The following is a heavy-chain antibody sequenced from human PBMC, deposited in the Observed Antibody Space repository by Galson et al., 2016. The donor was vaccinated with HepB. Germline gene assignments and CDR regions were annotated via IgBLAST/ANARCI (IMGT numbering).Heavy chain of an antibody. CDR3: TSARLGYDILTGDYNDGMDV. CDR1: GFAFGNYA. D-gene: IGHD3-9*01. J-gene: IGHJ6*02. CDR2: IRSKAYGGTR. Sequence: SLRLSCATSGFAFGNYALSWFRQAPGKGLEWVGFIRSKAYGGTREYAASVKGRFTISRDDSKSIAFLQMNSLKTEDTAVYYCTSARLGYDILTGDYNDGMDVWGRGTTVTVSS. V-gene: IGHV3-49*03.